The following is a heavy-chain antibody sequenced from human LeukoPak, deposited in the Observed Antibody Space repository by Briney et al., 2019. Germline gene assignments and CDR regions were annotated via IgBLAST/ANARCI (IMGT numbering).Heavy chain of an antibody. J-gene: IGHJ6*03. CDR2: IYYSGST. CDR1: GGSISRYY. D-gene: IGHD2-15*01. V-gene: IGHV4-59*12. CDR3: ARGVKHPLGYCSGGSCYNRRNYYYMDV. Sequence: SETLSLTCTVSGGSISRYYWSWIRQPPGKGLEWIGYIYYSGSTNYNPSLKSRVTISVDTSKNQFSLKLSSVTAADTAVYYCARGVKHPLGYCSGGSCYNRRNYYYMDVWGKGTTVTVSS.